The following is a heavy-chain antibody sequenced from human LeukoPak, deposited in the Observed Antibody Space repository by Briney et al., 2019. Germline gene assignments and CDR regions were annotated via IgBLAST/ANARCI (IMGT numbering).Heavy chain of an antibody. CDR3: ARDVLYCSSTSCHPYYGMDV. CDR1: GGSISSGDYY. V-gene: IGHV4-30-4*01. D-gene: IGHD2-2*01. J-gene: IGHJ6*02. CDR2: IYYSGST. Sequence: SETLSLTCTVSGGSISSGDYYWSWIRQPPGKGLEWIGYIYYSGSTYYNPSLKSRVTISVDTSKNQFSLKLSSVTAADTAVYYCARDVLYCSSTSCHPYYGMDVWGRGTTVTVSS.